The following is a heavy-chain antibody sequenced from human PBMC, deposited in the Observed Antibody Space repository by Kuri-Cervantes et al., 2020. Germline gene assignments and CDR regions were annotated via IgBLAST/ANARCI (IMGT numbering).Heavy chain of an antibody. CDR3: ARPPSDNDYEIYYVY. CDR1: GGSISSYY. V-gene: IGHV4-4*07. CDR2: IYTSGST. D-gene: IGHD4-17*01. Sequence: SETLSLTCTVSGGSISSYYWSWIRQPAGKGLEWIGRIYTSGSTNYNPSLKSRVTMSVDTSKNQFSLKLSSVTAADTAVYYCARPPSDNDYEIYYVYWGQGTLVTVSS. J-gene: IGHJ4*02.